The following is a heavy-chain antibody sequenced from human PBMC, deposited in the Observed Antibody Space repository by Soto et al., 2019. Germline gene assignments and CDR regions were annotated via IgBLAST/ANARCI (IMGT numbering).Heavy chain of an antibody. CDR3: ARARVDNGIGFYHHYGLDV. V-gene: IGHV3-74*03. CDR1: GFTFSSYW. CDR2: IKSDGSST. Sequence: EVQLVESGGGLVQPGGSLRLSCAASGFTFSSYWMHWVRQAPGKGLVWVSHIKSDGSSTTYADSVKGRFTISRDNAKNTLYLQLTGLRAEDTAVYYCARARVDNGIGFYHHYGLDVWGQGTTVTVSS. J-gene: IGHJ6*02. D-gene: IGHD1-26*01.